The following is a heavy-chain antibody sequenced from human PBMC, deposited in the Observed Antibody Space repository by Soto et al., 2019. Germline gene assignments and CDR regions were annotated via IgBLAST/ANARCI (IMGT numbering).Heavy chain of an antibody. CDR2: IKSKSVGGTT. D-gene: IGHD2-15*01. Sequence: EVQLVESGGGLVKPGGSLTLSCAASGFSFSNVWMSWVRQAPGKGLEWVGHIKSKSVGGTTDYTAPVKGRFTISRDDXXXXXXXXXXXXXXXXXXXXYCTTYSTQTFCDGGPCYSVQTKIHDSWGQGIL. CDR3: TTYSTQTFCDGGPCYSVQTKIHDS. V-gene: IGHV3-15*01. J-gene: IGHJ4*02. CDR1: GFSFSNVW.